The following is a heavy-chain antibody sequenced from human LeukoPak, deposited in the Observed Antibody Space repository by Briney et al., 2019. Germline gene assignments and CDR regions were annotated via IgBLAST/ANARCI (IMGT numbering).Heavy chain of an antibody. Sequence: GGSLRLSCAASGFTFSSYWMHWVRQAPGKGLMWVSRIDREGDTKNYVDSVKGRFTISRDNAKNTLYLQMNTLRAEDTAVYYCARGGHWFDPWGQGTLVTVSS. V-gene: IGHV3-74*01. J-gene: IGHJ5*02. CDR3: ARGGHWFDP. CDR2: IDREGDTK. CDR1: GFTFSSYW.